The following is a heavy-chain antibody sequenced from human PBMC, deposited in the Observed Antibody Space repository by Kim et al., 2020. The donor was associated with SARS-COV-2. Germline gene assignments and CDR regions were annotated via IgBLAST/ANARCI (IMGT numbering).Heavy chain of an antibody. CDR1: GFTFSSYG. CDR2: ISGDGRTS. J-gene: IGHJ4*02. V-gene: IGHV3-30*18. Sequence: GGSLRLSCAASGFTFSSYGMHWVRQAPGKGLQRVAVISGDGRTSYYADSVKGRFTISRDNSKNTVYLQMTSLRAEDTAVYSCANLRFGPGYNYAPGVFWGQGTLVTVSS. CDR3: ANLRFGPGYNYAPGVF. D-gene: IGHD3-10*02.